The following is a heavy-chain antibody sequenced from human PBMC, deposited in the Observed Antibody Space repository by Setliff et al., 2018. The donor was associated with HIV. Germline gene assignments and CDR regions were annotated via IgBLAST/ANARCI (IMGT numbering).Heavy chain of an antibody. CDR1: GGSINSGYY. V-gene: IGHV4-38-2*02. J-gene: IGHJ6*03. D-gene: IGHD6-13*01. CDR2: IYHSGST. Sequence: SETLSLTCTVSGGSINSGYYWGWIRQSPGKGLEWIASIYHSGSTYYNPSLKSRVTISVDTSKNQFSLKLSSVTAADTAVYYCACGAAAGTDYYYYYYMDVWGKGTTVTVSS. CDR3: ACGAAAGTDYYYYYYMDV.